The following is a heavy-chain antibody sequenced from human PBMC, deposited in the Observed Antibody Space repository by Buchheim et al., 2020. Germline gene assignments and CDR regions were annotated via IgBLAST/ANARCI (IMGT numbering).Heavy chain of an antibody. Sequence: QVQLQQWGAGLLKPSETLSLTCAVYGGSFSGYYWSWIRQPPGKGLEWIGEIYHGGVTNYNPSLKSRVSISVDKSKNYFSLRLTSVTAADTAVYYCARDTDASWQGGIDPWGPGTL. CDR3: ARDTDASWQGGIDP. V-gene: IGHV4-34*01. J-gene: IGHJ5*02. CDR2: IYHGGVT. CDR1: GGSFSGYY. D-gene: IGHD3-16*01.